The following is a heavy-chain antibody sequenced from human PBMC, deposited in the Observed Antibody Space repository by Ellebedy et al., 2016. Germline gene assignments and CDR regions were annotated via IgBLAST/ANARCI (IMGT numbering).Heavy chain of an antibody. CDR2: IYYSGST. CDR3: ARDQNWNYDNWFDP. J-gene: IGHJ5*02. V-gene: IGHV4-61*01. Sequence: GSLRLXCTVSGGSVSSGSYYWSWIRQPPGKGLEWIGYIYYSGSTNYNPSLKSRVTISVDTSKNQFSLKLSSVTAADTAVYYCARDQNWNYDNWFDPWGQGTLVTVSS. D-gene: IGHD1-7*01. CDR1: GGSVSSGSYY.